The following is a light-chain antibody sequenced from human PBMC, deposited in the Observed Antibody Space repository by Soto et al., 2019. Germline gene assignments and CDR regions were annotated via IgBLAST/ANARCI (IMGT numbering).Light chain of an antibody. V-gene: IGKV1-6*01. CDR1: RDVGSD. CDR2: AAS. Sequence: QMTQSPSSLSASVGEKIIITCRASRDVGSDVSWYQQKPGQAPKLLIYAASNLYTGVPSRFSGSRSGTEFTLTISSLQPEDFASYEGLQDYGDSWTFGQGTKVEIE. J-gene: IGKJ1*01. CDR3: LQDYGDSWT.